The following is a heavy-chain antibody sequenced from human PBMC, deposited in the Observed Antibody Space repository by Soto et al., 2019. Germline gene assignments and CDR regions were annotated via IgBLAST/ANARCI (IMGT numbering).Heavy chain of an antibody. Sequence: GESLKISCKGSGHSFTTYWVAWVRQLPGKGLEWMGVIYPGDSDTKYSPSFQGQVTISVDRSISTAYLLWTSLKASDTAMYYCARSGTYSAYDIWGQGTMVTVSS. CDR1: GHSFTTYW. V-gene: IGHV5-51*01. CDR2: IYPGDSDT. J-gene: IGHJ3*02. D-gene: IGHD1-26*01. CDR3: ARSGTYSAYDI.